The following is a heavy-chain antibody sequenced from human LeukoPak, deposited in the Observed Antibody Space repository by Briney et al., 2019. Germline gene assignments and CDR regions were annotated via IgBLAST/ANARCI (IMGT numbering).Heavy chain of an antibody. CDR2: IRSKAYGGTT. CDR1: GFTFGDYA. CDR3: AREIGTAMVTVDAFDI. V-gene: IGHV3-49*04. D-gene: IGHD5-18*01. J-gene: IGHJ3*02. Sequence: GGSLRLSCTASGFTFGDYAMSWVRQAPGKGLEWVGFIRSKAYGGTTEYAASVKGRFTISRDDSKSIAYLQMNSLKTEDTAVYYCAREIGTAMVTVDAFDIWGQGTMVTVSS.